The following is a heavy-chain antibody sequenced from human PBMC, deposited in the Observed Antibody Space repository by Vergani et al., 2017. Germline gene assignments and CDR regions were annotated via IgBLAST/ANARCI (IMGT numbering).Heavy chain of an antibody. CDR3: ARENHGDYIPGED. CDR1: GFTFNRDA. Sequence: QVQLVESGGGVVQPGRSLRLSCATSGFTFNRDAMHWVRQAPGKGLEWVAVIAYDGIDKFYADSVRGRFTISRDNSKNTLYLQMNSLRAEDSALYYCARENHGDYIPGEDWGQGTLGTVSS. V-gene: IGHV3-30-3*01. J-gene: IGHJ4*02. D-gene: IGHD4-17*01. CDR2: IAYDGIDK.